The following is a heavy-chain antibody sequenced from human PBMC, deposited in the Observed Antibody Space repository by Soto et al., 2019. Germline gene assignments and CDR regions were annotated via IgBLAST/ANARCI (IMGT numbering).Heavy chain of an antibody. Sequence: QGQLVQSGGEAKKPGASVKVSCKASGYTFTRYGISWVRQAPGQGLEWMGWISGYNGDTNYAQKFQGRVTMTIDTSTNTAYMELRSLTSDDTAVYYCAYYGQPPHCNYGMDVWGQGTTVTVSS. CDR1: GYTFTRYG. V-gene: IGHV1-18*01. J-gene: IGHJ6*02. D-gene: IGHD3-16*01. CDR2: ISGYNGDT. CDR3: AYYGQPPHCNYGMDV.